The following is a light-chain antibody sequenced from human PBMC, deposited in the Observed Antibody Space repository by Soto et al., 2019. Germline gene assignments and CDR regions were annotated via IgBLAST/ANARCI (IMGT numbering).Light chain of an antibody. CDR2: DAS. V-gene: IGKV1-5*01. CDR3: QHYNSYSEA. J-gene: IGKJ1*01. Sequence: DIQMTQSASTLSASVGDRVTITCRASQSISSWLAWYQQKPGKAPKVLIYDASSLESGVPSRFSGSGSGTEFTLTISSLQPDDFATYYCQHYNSYSEAFGQGTKVDIK. CDR1: QSISSW.